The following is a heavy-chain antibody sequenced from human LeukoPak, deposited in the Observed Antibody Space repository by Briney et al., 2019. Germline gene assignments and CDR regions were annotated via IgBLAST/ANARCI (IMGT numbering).Heavy chain of an antibody. V-gene: IGHV1-69*13. CDR1: GGTFSSYA. CDR3: AFSHYDYVWGSYRETDYFDY. Sequence: ASVKVSCKASGGTFSSYAISWVRQAPGQGLEWMGGIIPIFGTANYAQKFQGRVTITADESTSTAYMELSSLRSEDTAVYYCAFSHYDYVWGSYRETDYFDYWGQGTLVTVSS. CDR2: IIPIFGTA. J-gene: IGHJ4*02. D-gene: IGHD3-16*02.